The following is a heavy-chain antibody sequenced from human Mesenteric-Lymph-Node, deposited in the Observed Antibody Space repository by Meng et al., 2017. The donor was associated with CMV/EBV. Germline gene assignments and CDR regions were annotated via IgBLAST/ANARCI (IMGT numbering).Heavy chain of an antibody. CDR2: ISSSGSTI. V-gene: IGHV3-48*03. J-gene: IGHJ6*02. Sequence: GGSLRLSCAASGFTFSSYEMNWVRQAPGKGLEWVSYISSSGSTIYYADSVKGRFTISRDNAKNSLYLQMNSLRAEDTAVYYCATTGGSGSYYNLYYYGMDVWGQGTTVTVSS. CDR1: GFTFSSYE. D-gene: IGHD3-10*01. CDR3: ATTGGSGSYYNLYYYGMDV.